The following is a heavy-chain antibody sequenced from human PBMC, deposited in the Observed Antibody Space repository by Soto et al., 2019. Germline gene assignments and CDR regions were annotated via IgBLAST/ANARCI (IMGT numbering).Heavy chain of an antibody. J-gene: IGHJ4*02. CDR1: GFTFSTYS. V-gene: IGHV3-7*03. CDR3: ARGRRDY. CDR2: IAEDGTVK. Sequence: XGSLRLSCKASGFTFSTYSMTWVRQAPGKGLEWVATIAEDGTVKYYVDSVKGRFTISRDNAKTSVFLQMNSLRVEDTALYYCARGRRDYWGQGTLVTVSS.